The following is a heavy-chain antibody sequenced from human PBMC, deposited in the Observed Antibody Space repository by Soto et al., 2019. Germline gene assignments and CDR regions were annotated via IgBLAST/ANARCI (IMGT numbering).Heavy chain of an antibody. D-gene: IGHD3-10*01. CDR1: GGSFSGYY. Sequence: SEALSLTCAVYGGSFSGYYWSWIRQPPGKGLEWIGEINHSGSTNYNPSLKSRVTISVDTSKNQFSLKLSSVTAADTAVYYCASVNYSGSATGLAPRWGQGTLVTVSS. J-gene: IGHJ4*02. CDR2: INHSGST. CDR3: ASVNYSGSATGLAPR. V-gene: IGHV4-34*01.